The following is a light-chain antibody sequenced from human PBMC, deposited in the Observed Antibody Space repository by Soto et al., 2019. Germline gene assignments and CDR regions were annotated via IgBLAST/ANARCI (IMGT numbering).Light chain of an antibody. CDR2: DVS. CDR3: TSYTTSNPRQIF. J-gene: IGLJ1*01. CDR1: SSDVGGYNY. Sequence: QSVLTQPASVSGSPGQSITISCTGTSSDVGGYNYVSWYQHHPGKAPKLMIYDVSNRPSGVSNRFSGSKSGNTASLTISGPHPEDEANYYCTSYTTSNPRQIFLGTGTKVTAL. V-gene: IGLV2-14*03.